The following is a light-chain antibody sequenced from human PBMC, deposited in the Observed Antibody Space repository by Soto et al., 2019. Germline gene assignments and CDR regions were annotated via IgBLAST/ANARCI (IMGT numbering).Light chain of an antibody. CDR1: QSLSVKY. CDR3: QQYDESPPT. Sequence: EIVLTQSPATLSLSPGDRATLSCRASQSLSVKYIAWYQQKPGQPPRLLIYRASSRAAGIPDRFSGSGSGTDFTLTISRVEPEDFAVFFCQQYDESPPTFGQGTKVEIK. J-gene: IGKJ1*01. V-gene: IGKV3-20*01. CDR2: RAS.